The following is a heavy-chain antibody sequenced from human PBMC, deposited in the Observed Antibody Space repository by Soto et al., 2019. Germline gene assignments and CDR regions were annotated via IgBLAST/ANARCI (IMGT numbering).Heavy chain of an antibody. V-gene: IGHV1-3*01. CDR3: ARDRGSSRYYFDY. CDR2: INAGNGNT. D-gene: IGHD6-6*01. CDR1: GYTFTSYA. Sequence: ASVKISCKAAGYTFTSYAMHWVRQSPGQRLECMVSINAGNGNTKYSQKFQGRVTITRDTSARKAYMELSSLRSEDTAVYYCARDRGSSRYYFDYSGQGTLVNVSS. J-gene: IGHJ4*02.